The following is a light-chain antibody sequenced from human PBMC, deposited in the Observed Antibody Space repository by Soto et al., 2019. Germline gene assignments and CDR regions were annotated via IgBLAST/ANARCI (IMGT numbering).Light chain of an antibody. CDR1: QSVSSSY. V-gene: IGKV3-20*01. Sequence: EIVLTQSPGTLSLSPGERATLSCRASQSVSSSYLAWYQQKPGQAPRLLIYGASSRATGIPDRFSGSGSGTDFTLTSIRLEPEDFAVYYCQQYGSSPMYTFGQGTKLEIK. J-gene: IGKJ2*01. CDR3: QQYGSSPMYT. CDR2: GAS.